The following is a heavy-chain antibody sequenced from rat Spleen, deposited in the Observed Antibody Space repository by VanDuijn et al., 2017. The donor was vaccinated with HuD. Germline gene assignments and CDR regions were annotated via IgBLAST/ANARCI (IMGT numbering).Heavy chain of an antibody. CDR2: ISTGGGNT. CDR1: GFTFKNYD. Sequence: EVQLVESGGGLVQPGRSLKLSCAAAGFTFKNYDMAWVRQAPTKGLEWIASISTGGGNTYYRDSVKGRFTISRDNAKNTQYLQMDSLRSEDTATYYCTRGYVMDAWGQGASVTVSS. CDR3: TRGYVMDA. V-gene: IGHV5S13*01. J-gene: IGHJ4*01.